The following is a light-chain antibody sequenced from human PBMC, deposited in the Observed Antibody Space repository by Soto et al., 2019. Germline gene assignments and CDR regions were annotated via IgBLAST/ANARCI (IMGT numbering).Light chain of an antibody. CDR2: GAP. J-gene: IGKJ1*01. V-gene: IGKV3-15*01. Sequence: EIVMTQSPATLSVSPGERATFSCRASQSVSSDLAWYQQKPGQAPRLLIYGAPTRATGIPARFSGSGSGTEFTPTISSLQSEDFAVYYCQQYNNWPPWTFGQGT. CDR3: QQYNNWPPWT. CDR1: QSVSSD.